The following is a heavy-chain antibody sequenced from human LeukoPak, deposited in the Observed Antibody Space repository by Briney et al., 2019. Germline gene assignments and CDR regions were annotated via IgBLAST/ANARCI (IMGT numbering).Heavy chain of an antibody. D-gene: IGHD2-2*01. V-gene: IGHV1-2*02. CDR2: INPNSGGT. CDR1: GYTFTRYY. Sequence: GASVKVSCKASGYTFTRYYMHWVRQAPGQGLEWMGWINPNSGGTNYAQKFQGRVTMTRDTSISTAYMELSRLRSDDTAVYYCARAQYQLLTVWFDPWGQGTLVTVSS. CDR3: ARAQYQLLTVWFDP. J-gene: IGHJ5*02.